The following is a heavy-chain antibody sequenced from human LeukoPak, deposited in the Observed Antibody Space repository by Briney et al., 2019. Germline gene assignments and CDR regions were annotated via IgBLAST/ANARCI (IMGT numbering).Heavy chain of an antibody. Sequence: GGSLRLSCAASGFTFDNYAIHWVRQVPGKSLEWVSLISADGRSTYYADSVKGRFTISRDNSKRSLYLQMRSLTTEDTAVYYCAKDSGWQLLHAEYFQHWGPGTLVTVSS. CDR2: ISADGRST. CDR3: AKDSGWQLLHAEYFQH. D-gene: IGHD2-15*01. J-gene: IGHJ1*01. V-gene: IGHV3-43*02. CDR1: GFTFDNYA.